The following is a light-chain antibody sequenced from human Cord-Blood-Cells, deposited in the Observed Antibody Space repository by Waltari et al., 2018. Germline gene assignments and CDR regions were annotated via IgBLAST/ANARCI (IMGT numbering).Light chain of an antibody. Sequence: DIQMTKSPSTLSASVGDRVTIPCRASQSISSWLAWYQKKPGKAPKLLIYKASSLESGVPSRFSGSGSGTEFTLTISSLQPDDFATYYCQQYNSYSTFGQGTKLEIK. CDR2: KAS. CDR3: QQYNSYST. V-gene: IGKV1-5*03. J-gene: IGKJ2*01. CDR1: QSISSW.